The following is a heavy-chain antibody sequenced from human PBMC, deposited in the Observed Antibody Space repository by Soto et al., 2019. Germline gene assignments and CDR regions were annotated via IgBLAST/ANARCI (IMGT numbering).Heavy chain of an antibody. Sequence: SVKVSCKASGYTFTSYAMHWVRQAPGQRLEWMGWINAGNGNTKYSQKFQGRVTITRDKSTSTAYMELSSLRSEDTDVYSCARDSPGTTPDTFDYWGQGTLVTVSS. CDR1: GYTFTSYA. V-gene: IGHV1-3*01. J-gene: IGHJ4*02. CDR3: ARDSPGTTPDTFDY. D-gene: IGHD1-1*01. CDR2: INAGNGNT.